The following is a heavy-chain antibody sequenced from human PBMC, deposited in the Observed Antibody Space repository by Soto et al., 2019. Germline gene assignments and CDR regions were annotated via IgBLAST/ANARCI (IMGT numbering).Heavy chain of an antibody. CDR2: IIPILDIA. CDR1: GATFSSYT. Sequence: QVQLGQSGAEVRKPGSSVKVSCKASGATFSSYTITWVRQAPGQGLEWVGRIIPILDIANYALKFQGRVTITADKSTSTAYMELSSLRSEDTAVYYCARGGPYWYFDLWGRGTLVTVSS. D-gene: IGHD3-16*01. CDR3: ARGGPYWYFDL. J-gene: IGHJ2*01. V-gene: IGHV1-69*02.